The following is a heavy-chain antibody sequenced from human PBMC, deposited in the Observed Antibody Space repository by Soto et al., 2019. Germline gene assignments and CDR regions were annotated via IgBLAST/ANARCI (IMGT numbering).Heavy chain of an antibody. V-gene: IGHV4-31*03. CDR3: ARIKRDYDGVWGSCRLDY. J-gene: IGHJ4*02. CDR2: IYDTGST. Sequence: QVQLQESGPGLVKPLQTLSLTCTVSGGSISSGGYYWSWIRQRPGQGLECIGYIYDTGSTYYNPSLKTRVTISIDTSKNQFSLNLRSVTAADTAVYYCARIKRDYDGVWGSCRLDYWGQGTLVTVSS. CDR1: GGSISSGGYY. D-gene: IGHD3-16*02.